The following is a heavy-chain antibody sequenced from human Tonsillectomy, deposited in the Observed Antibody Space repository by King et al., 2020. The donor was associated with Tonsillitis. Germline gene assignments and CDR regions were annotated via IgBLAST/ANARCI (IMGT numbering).Heavy chain of an antibody. CDR2: ISSSSSTI. J-gene: IGHJ6*02. CDR1: GFTFSSYS. Sequence: EVQLVESGGGLVQPGGPLRLSCAASGFTFSSYSMNWVRQAPGKGLEWVSYISSSSSTIYYADSVKGRFTISRDNAKNPLYLQMNSLRAEDTAVYYCARGAETYYDFWSGYYREDSVPTYGMDFWGQGTTVTVSS. CDR3: ARGAETYYDFWSGYYREDSVPTYGMDF. V-gene: IGHV3-48*04. D-gene: IGHD3-3*01.